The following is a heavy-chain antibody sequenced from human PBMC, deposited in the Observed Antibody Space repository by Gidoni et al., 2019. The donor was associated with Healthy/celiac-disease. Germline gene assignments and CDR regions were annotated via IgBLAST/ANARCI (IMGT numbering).Heavy chain of an antibody. Sequence: VQMVQSGAAVKKPGSSGKVSCKASGGTFSSYVTRWLRQAPGQGLEWMGGIIPIFGTANYAQKFQGRVTITADKSTSTAYMKLSSLRTEDTAVYYCARVLGAYCGGDCYSYYYYGMDVWGQGTTVTVSS. D-gene: IGHD2-21*02. J-gene: IGHJ6*02. CDR2: IIPIFGTA. V-gene: IGHV1-69*06. CDR3: ARVLGAYCGGDCYSYYYYGMDV. CDR1: GGTFSSYV.